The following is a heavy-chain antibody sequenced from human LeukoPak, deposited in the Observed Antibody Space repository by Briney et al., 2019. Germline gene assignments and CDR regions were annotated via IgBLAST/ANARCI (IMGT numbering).Heavy chain of an antibody. Sequence: GRSLRLSCAASGFTFDDYAMHWVRQAPGKGLEWVSGISWNSGSIGYADSVKGRFTISRDNAKNSLYLQMNSLRAEDTALYYCAKGGYSSGWADYWGQGILVIVSS. CDR2: ISWNSGSI. D-gene: IGHD6-19*01. CDR1: GFTFDDYA. J-gene: IGHJ4*02. V-gene: IGHV3-9*01. CDR3: AKGGYSSGWADY.